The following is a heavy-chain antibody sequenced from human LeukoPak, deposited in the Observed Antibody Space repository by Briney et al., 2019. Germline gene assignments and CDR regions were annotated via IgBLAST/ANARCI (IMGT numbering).Heavy chain of an antibody. CDR2: IRYDGINK. Sequence: HPGGSLRLSCAASGFTFSSYAMHWVRQAPGKGLEWVAFIRYDGINKYYADSVKGRFAISRDNSKNTLYLQMNSLRPEDTAVYYCAKDNSDYQWGGDFFDFWGQGTLVTVSS. CDR1: GFTFSSYA. J-gene: IGHJ4*02. CDR3: AKDNSDYQWGGDFFDF. D-gene: IGHD3-22*01. V-gene: IGHV3-30*02.